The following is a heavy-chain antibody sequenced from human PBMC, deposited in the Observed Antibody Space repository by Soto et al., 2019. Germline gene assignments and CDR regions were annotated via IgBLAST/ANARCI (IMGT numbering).Heavy chain of an antibody. V-gene: IGHV4-34*01. D-gene: IGHD3-16*02. J-gene: IGHJ6*02. CDR1: GGSFSGYY. Sequence: SETLSLTCAVYGGSFSGYYWSWIRQPPGKGLEWIGEINHSGSTNYNPSLKSRVTISVDTSKNQFSLKLSSVTAADTAVYYCARAPHYVWGSYRFHYGMDVWGQGTTVTV. CDR2: INHSGST. CDR3: ARAPHYVWGSYRFHYGMDV.